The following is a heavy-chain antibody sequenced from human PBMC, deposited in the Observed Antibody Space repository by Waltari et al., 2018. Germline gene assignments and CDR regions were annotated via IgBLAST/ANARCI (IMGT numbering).Heavy chain of an antibody. Sequence: QVQLQESGPGLVKPSETLSLTCAVSGYSISSGYYWGWIRQPPGKGLEWIGSIYHSGSTYYNPSLKSRVTISVDTSKNQFSLKLSSVTAADTAVYYCARHGGGITGTWLAFDIWGQGTMVTVSS. CDR2: IYHSGST. D-gene: IGHD1-7*01. CDR3: ARHGGGITGTWLAFDI. CDR1: GYSISSGYY. J-gene: IGHJ3*02. V-gene: IGHV4-38-2*01.